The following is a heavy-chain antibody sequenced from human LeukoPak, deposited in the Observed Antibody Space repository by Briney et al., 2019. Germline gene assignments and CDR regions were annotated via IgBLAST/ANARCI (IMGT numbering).Heavy chain of an antibody. CDR3: ARASYYDFWSGYYKEGGFDY. CDR2: INSDGSST. CDR1: GFTFSSYW. V-gene: IGHV3-74*01. Sequence: QPGGSLRLSCAASGFTFSSYWMHWVRQAPGKGLVWVSRINSDGSSTSYADSVKGRFTISRDNAKNTLYLQMNSLRAEDTAVYYCARASYYDFWSGYYKEGGFDYWGQGTLVTVSS. J-gene: IGHJ4*02. D-gene: IGHD3-3*01.